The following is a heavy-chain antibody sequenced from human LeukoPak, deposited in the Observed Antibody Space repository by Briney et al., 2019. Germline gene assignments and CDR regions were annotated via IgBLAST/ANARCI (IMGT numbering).Heavy chain of an antibody. J-gene: IGHJ6*03. CDR3: ARPVGYCSSTNCYYYYYYMDV. CDR1: GYTFTSYW. CDR2: IYPDDSDT. V-gene: IGHV5-51*01. Sequence: GESLKISCKRSGYTFTSYWIAWLRQLPGKGLRWLGRIYPDDSDTSFRPSFQAQVTISADKSISTAYLQWSSLKASDTAMYYCARPVGYCSSTNCYYYYYYMDVWGKGTTVTVSS. D-gene: IGHD2-2*01.